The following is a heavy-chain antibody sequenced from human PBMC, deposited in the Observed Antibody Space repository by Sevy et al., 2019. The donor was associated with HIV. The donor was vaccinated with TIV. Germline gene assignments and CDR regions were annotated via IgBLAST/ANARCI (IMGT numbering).Heavy chain of an antibody. CDR1: GFAFSAYW. CDR3: ALERLSSDVAEYFQN. CDR2: IKYDGSEK. D-gene: IGHD1-1*01. V-gene: IGHV3-7*01. Sequence: GGSLRLSCAASGFAFSAYWMNWVRQAPGKGLEWVANIKYDGSEKYYVDSVKGRFTISRDDAKNSVYLQMSSLRAEDTAMYYCALERLSSDVAEYFQNWGQGTLVTVSS. J-gene: IGHJ1*01.